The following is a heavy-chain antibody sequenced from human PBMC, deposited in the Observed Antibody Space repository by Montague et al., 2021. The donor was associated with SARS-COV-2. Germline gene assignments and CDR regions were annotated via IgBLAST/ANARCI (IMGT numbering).Heavy chain of an antibody. V-gene: IGHV3-9*01. CDR3: AKDRGYYGSGSYFEC. Sequence: SLRLSCAASGFTFHDYALHWVRQVPGKGLEWVSGISWNSGSMGYGDSVKGRFTVSRDNAKNSPYLQMNSLRAEDTALYYCAKDRGYYGSGSYFECWGQGTLVTVSS. CDR1: GFTFHDYA. CDR2: ISWNSGSM. D-gene: IGHD3-10*01. J-gene: IGHJ4*02.